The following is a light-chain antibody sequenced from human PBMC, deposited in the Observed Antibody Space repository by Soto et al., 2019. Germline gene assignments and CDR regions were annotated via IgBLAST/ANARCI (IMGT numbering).Light chain of an antibody. CDR3: QQYNSYPWT. CDR1: QSISSW. CDR2: KES. V-gene: IGKV1-5*03. Sequence: DIPMTQSPSTLSASVGDRVTITCRASQSISSWLAWYQQKPGKAPKLLIYKESSLESGVPSRYRGSGSGTEFTLTISSLQPDDFATHSCQQYNSYPWTFGQGTKVEIK. J-gene: IGKJ1*01.